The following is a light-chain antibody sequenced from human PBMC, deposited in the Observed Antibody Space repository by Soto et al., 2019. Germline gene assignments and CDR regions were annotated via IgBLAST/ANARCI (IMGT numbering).Light chain of an antibody. CDR1: QTVYSN. Sequence: MTQSPATLSVSPEERATLSCRASQTVYSNVAWYQQKPGTAPKLLIYDASSLHDGVPSRFSGSGSGREFTLTISSLHPDDFAAYYCQQYNSFSPITFGQGTRLENK. CDR2: DAS. J-gene: IGKJ5*01. V-gene: IGKV1-5*01. CDR3: QQYNSFSPIT.